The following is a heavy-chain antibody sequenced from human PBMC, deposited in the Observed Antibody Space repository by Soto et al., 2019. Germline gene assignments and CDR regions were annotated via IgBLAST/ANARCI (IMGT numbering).Heavy chain of an antibody. Sequence: RGSLRDPCCASPCIYSGYITHWVRQAPEKGLVWVSRVNTDESRTSYADSVKGRFTISRDNAQNTLYLQMNSLRAEDTVVYYCARVVNGQWYFDHWGQGTQVTVSS. V-gene: IGHV3-74*01. CDR3: ARVVNGQWYFDH. CDR1: PCIYSGYI. CDR2: VNTDESRT. D-gene: IGHD2-8*01. J-gene: IGHJ4*02.